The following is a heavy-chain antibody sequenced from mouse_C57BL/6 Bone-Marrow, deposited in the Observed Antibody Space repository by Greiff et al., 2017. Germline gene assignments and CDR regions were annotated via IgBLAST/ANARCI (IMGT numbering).Heavy chain of an antibody. CDR1: GFTFSSYG. Sequence: EVNLVESGGDLVKPGGSLKLSCAASGFTFSSYGMSWVRQTPDKRLEWVATISSGGSYTYYPDSVKGRFTISRDNAKNTLYLQMSSLKSEDTAMYYCARGGVVATNYFDYWGQGTTLTVSS. CDR2: ISSGGSYT. J-gene: IGHJ2*01. CDR3: ARGGVVATNYFDY. D-gene: IGHD1-1*01. V-gene: IGHV5-6*01.